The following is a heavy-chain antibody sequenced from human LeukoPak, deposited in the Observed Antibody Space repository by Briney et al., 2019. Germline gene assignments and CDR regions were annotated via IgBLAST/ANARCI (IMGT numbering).Heavy chain of an antibody. J-gene: IGHJ6*03. CDR1: GFTFSSYS. D-gene: IGHD3-10*01. Sequence: PGGSLRLSCAASGFTFSSYSMNWVRQAPGKGLEWVSYISSSSSTIYYADSVKGRFTISRDNAKNSLYLQMNSLRAEDTAVYYCARWRDGSGSYYNVRVSPEDYYYMDVWGKGTTVTVSS. V-gene: IGHV3-48*01. CDR2: ISSSSSTI. CDR3: ARWRDGSGSYYNVRVSPEDYYYMDV.